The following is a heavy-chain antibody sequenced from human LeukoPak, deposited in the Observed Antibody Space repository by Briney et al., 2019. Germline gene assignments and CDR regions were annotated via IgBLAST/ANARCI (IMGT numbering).Heavy chain of an antibody. CDR1: GFTFTSRSA. J-gene: IGHJ5*01. D-gene: IGHD6-13*01. CDR3: AAPYSSTWFDS. Sequence: SVKVSCKASGFTFTSRSAVQWVRQARGQRLEWIGWIVVSSDNTNYAQQFQERVIITRDMSASTAYMELSSLRSEDTAVYYCAAPYSSTWFDSWGQGTLVTVSS. CDR2: IVVSSDNT. V-gene: IGHV1-58*01.